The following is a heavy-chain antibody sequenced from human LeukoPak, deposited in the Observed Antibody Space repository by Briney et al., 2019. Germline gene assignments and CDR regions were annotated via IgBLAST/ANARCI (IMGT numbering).Heavy chain of an antibody. J-gene: IGHJ1*01. D-gene: IGHD3-22*01. V-gene: IGHV3-53*01. CDR1: GFTVSSNY. CDR3: ARDRGDSSGYYYVGYFQH. Sequence: PGGSLRLSRAASGFTVSSNYMSWVRQAPGKGLELVSVIYSGGTTYYADSVKGRFTISRDNSKNTLYLQMNSLRAEDTAMYYCARDRGDSSGYYYVGYFQHWGQGTLVTVSS. CDR2: IYSGGTT.